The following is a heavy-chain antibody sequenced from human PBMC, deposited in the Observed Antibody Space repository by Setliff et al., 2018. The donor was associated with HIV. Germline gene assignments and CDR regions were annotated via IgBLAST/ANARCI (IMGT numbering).Heavy chain of an antibody. V-gene: IGHV1-18*01. CDR1: GYTFNNYG. CDR2: INTHSGYT. J-gene: IGHJ4*02. CDR3: ARGKTWRRFLDY. D-gene: IGHD3-3*01. Sequence: ASVKVSCKASGYTFNNYGMSWVRQAPGQGLEWMGWINTHSGYTNYAQNFQGRVTVTMDTSTSTAYMELRSLKSDDTAVYYCARGKTWRRFLDYWGQGTLVTVSS.